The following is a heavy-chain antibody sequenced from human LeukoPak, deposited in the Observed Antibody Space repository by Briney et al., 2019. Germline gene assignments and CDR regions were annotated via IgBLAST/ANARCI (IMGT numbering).Heavy chain of an antibody. V-gene: IGHV1-18*01. Sequence: GASVKXSCKASGXXXXXYGIXWVRQAPXXXXXXMGWISAYNGNTNYAQKLQGRVTMTTDTSTSTAYMELRSLRSDDTAVYYCARDITMIVVVPGYWGQGTLVTVSS. J-gene: IGHJ4*02. CDR2: ISAYNGNT. CDR1: GXXXXXYG. CDR3: ARDITMIVVVPGY. D-gene: IGHD3-22*01.